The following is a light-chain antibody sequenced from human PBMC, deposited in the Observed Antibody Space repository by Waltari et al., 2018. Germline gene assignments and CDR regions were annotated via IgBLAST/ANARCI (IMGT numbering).Light chain of an antibody. Sequence: QSVLTQPPSLSGAPGPRVTMSCTGSSSTIAAGFDVPWYQHLPGTAPKLLIFGNHNRPSGVPDRFAASKSGAAASLAITGLQSEDEAVYCCQSYDSRLSVVVFGGGTKLTVL. V-gene: IGLV1-40*01. CDR3: QSYDSRLSVVV. CDR2: GNH. CDR1: SSTIAAGFD. J-gene: IGLJ2*01.